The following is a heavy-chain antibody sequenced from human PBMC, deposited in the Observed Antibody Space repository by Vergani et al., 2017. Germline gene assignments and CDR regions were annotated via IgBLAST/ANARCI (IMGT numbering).Heavy chain of an antibody. V-gene: IGHV3-9*01. Sequence: EVQLVESGGGLVQPGRSLRLSCAASGFTFDDYAMHWVRQAPGKGLEWVSGISWNSGSTGYADSVKGRFTISRDNAKNSLYLQMNSLRAEDTALYYCARAGDGYNLFDYWGQGTLVTVSS. D-gene: IGHD5-24*01. CDR1: GFTFDDYA. CDR3: ARAGDGYNLFDY. CDR2: ISWNSGST. J-gene: IGHJ4*02.